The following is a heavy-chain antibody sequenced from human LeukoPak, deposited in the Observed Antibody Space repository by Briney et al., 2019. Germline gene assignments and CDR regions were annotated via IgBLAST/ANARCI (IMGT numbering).Heavy chain of an antibody. Sequence: GGSLRLSCAAAGFTFSSYAMSWVRQAPGKGLEWVSAISGSGGSTYYADSVKGRFTISRDNSKNTLYLQMNSLRAEDTAVYYCAKGSPVDYYDSSGYYGGAFDIWGQGTMVTVSS. CDR1: GFTFSSYA. CDR3: AKGSPVDYYDSSGYYGGAFDI. V-gene: IGHV3-23*01. D-gene: IGHD3-22*01. CDR2: ISGSGGST. J-gene: IGHJ3*02.